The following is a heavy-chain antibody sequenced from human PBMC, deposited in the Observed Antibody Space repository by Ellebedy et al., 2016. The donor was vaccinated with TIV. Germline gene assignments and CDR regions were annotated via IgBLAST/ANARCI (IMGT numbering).Heavy chain of an antibody. V-gene: IGHV1-8*01. J-gene: IGHJ6*02. CDR2: MNPISGNT. CDR1: GYTFTSHD. Sequence: ASVKVSCXASGYTFTSHDINWVRQATGQGLEWMGWMNPISGNTGYAQKFQGRVTMTRNNPITTAYMELSSLRSEDTAVYYCARVPSYGGGGPRGGFYDYGLDAWGQGTTVTVSS. D-gene: IGHD2-21*01. CDR3: ARVPSYGGGGPRGGFYDYGLDA.